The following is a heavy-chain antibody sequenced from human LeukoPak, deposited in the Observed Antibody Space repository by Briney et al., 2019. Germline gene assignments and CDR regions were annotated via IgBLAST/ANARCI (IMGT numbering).Heavy chain of an antibody. CDR3: ARGGRGYSYENYYFDY. D-gene: IGHD5-18*01. CDR1: GGSISSYY. CDR2: IYTSGST. Sequence: PSETLSLTCTVSGGSISSYYWSWIRQPAGKGLEWIRRIYTSGSTNYNPSLKSRVTMSVDTSKNQFSLKLSSVTAADTAVYYCARGGRGYSYENYYFDYWGQGALVTVSS. V-gene: IGHV4-4*07. J-gene: IGHJ4*02.